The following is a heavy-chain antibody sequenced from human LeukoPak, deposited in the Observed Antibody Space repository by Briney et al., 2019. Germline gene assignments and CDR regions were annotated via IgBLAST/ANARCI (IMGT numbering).Heavy chain of an antibody. Sequence: GGSLRLSCAASGFTVSSNYMSWVRQAPGKALEWVSVIYSGGSTYYADSVKGRFTISRDNSKNTLYLQMNSLRAEDTAVYYCARDGTGYSSGWYLYMDVWGKGTTVTVSS. CDR1: GFTVSSNY. CDR2: IYSGGST. V-gene: IGHV3-53*01. CDR3: ARDGTGYSSGWYLYMDV. D-gene: IGHD6-19*01. J-gene: IGHJ6*03.